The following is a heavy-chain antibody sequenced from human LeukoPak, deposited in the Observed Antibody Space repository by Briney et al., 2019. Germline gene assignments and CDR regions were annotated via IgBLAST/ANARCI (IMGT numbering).Heavy chain of an antibody. CDR2: ISSSSSTI. J-gene: IGHJ5*02. CDR3: ARDWIGKAAIFTSRWNWFDP. Sequence: GGSLRLSCAASGFTFSSYSMNWVRQAPGKGLEWVSYISSSSSTIYYADSVKGRFTISRDNAKNSLYLQMNSLRAEDTAVYYCARDWIGKAAIFTSRWNWFDPWGQGTLVTVSS. D-gene: IGHD2-2*01. V-gene: IGHV3-48*04. CDR1: GFTFSSYS.